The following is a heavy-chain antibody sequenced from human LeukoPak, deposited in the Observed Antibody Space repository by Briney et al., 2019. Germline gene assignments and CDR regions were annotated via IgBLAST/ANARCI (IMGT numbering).Heavy chain of an antibody. CDR1: GFTFSTNS. Sequence: GGSLRLSCAASGFTFSTNSMNWLRLAPGKGLEWVSSISPDSNYKYYVDSVKGRFTISRDNAKSSLYLQMNSLRAEDTAVYYCATFVYCGGDCYSDAFDIWGQGTMVTVSS. CDR3: ATFVYCGGDCYSDAFDI. D-gene: IGHD2-21*02. V-gene: IGHV3-21*04. J-gene: IGHJ3*02. CDR2: ISPDSNYK.